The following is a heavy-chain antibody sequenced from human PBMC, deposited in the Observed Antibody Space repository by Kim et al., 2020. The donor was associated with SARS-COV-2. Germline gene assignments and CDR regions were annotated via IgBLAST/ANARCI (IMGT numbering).Heavy chain of an antibody. CDR3: AMGRGSRGWYSGAFDL. D-gene: IGHD6-19*01. Sequence: SVRGRFTISRDNAKNSVYLQMNSLGDEDTAVYYCAMGRGSRGWYSGAFDLWGQGTMVTVSS. J-gene: IGHJ3*01. V-gene: IGHV3-48*02.